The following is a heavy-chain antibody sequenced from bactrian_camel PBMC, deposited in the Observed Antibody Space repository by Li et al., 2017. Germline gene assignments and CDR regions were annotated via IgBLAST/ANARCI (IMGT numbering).Heavy chain of an antibody. CDR1: GFTSMYWW. D-gene: IGHD1*01. V-gene: IGHV3S6*01. Sequence: HVQLVESGGGLVQPGGSLRLSCSAGGFTSMYWWMGWVRQTPGKGLEWVSTLKWDGTDTYYADFVKGRFTISRANTMNTAYQQMNILNSGHTARYSCATGLIGDWRYEYAYWGQGTQVTVS. CDR2: LKWDGTDT. J-gene: IGHJ4*01. CDR3: ATGLIGDWRYEYAY.